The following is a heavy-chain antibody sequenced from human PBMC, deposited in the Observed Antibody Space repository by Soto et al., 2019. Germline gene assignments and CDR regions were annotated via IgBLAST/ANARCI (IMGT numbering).Heavy chain of an antibody. V-gene: IGHV1-46*01. D-gene: IGHD2-21*02. CDR2: IRPSGGST. CDR1: GYTFTSYY. J-gene: IGHJ3*02. CDR3: ERDFPYCGGVCHDVFSI. Sequence: ASVKVSCKASGYTFTSYYMHWVRQAPGQGLEWMGIIRPSGGSTTYARKFQGRVTMTRDTSTSTVYMELSSLRSEDTAVYYCERDFPYCGGVCHDVFSISAQGTMVPVSS.